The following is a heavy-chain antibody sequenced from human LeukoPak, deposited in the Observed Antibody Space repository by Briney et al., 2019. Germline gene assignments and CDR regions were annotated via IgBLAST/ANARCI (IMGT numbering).Heavy chain of an antibody. CDR3: AADYGDSGIDY. Sequence: PSETLSLTCTVSGGSISSSSYYWGWIRQPPGKGLEWIGSIYYSGSTYYNPSLKSRVTISVDTSKNQFSLKLSSVTAADTAVYYCAADYGDSGIDYWGQGTLVTVSS. D-gene: IGHD4-17*01. J-gene: IGHJ4*02. CDR1: GGSISSSSYY. V-gene: IGHV4-39*01. CDR2: IYYSGST.